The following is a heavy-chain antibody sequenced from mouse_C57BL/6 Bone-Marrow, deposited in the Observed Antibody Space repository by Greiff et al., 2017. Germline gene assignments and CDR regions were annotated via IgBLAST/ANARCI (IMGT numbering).Heavy chain of an antibody. CDR2: IDPSDSYT. D-gene: IGHD1-1*01. J-gene: IGHJ1*03. CDR3: ALSYDYGSHWYVDV. CDR1: GYTFTSYW. Sequence: QVQLQQPGAELVRPGTSVKLSCKASGYTFTSYWMHWVKQRPGQGLEWIGVIDPSDSYTNYNQKFKGKATLTVDTSYSTAYMTLSSLTSEDSAVYCCALSYDYGSHWYVDVWGTGTTVTVSS. V-gene: IGHV1-59*01.